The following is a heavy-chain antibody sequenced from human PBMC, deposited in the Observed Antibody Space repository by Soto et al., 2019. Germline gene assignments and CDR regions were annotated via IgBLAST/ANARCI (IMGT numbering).Heavy chain of an antibody. J-gene: IGHJ4*02. CDR2: ISYSGST. D-gene: IGHD6-13*01. V-gene: IGHV4-59*01. Sequence: SETLSLTCTVSSDSIISYYCILIGQPPGKRLEWIGYISYSGSTDYNPSLKSRVTISGDTSKNQFSLKVSSVTAADTAVYYCARGTSWQLPFDYWGQGTLVTVSS. CDR1: SDSIISYY. CDR3: ARGTSWQLPFDY.